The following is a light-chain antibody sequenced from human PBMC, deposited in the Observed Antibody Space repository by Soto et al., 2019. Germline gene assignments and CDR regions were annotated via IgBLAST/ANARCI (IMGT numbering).Light chain of an antibody. CDR1: SSNIGSNS. Sequence: QSVLTQPPSASGTPGQRVTISCSGSSSNIGSNSVFWYQQLPGTAPKLLIFRNNQRPSGVPDRFSGSKSGTSASLAISGLRSEDEAEYYGAVWEGSLSGVVFGGATKLTVL. V-gene: IGLV1-47*01. J-gene: IGLJ2*01. CDR3: AVWEGSLSGVV. CDR2: RNN.